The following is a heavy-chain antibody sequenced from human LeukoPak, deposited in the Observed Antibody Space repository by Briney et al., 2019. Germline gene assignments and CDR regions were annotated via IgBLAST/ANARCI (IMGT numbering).Heavy chain of an antibody. V-gene: IGHV3-11*01. CDR3: AREVVIFPDYYYYGMDI. CDR2: ISRSGDTL. CDR1: GFTFRDYY. J-gene: IGHJ6*02. Sequence: AGGSLRLSCAASGFTFRDYYMTWIRQAPGKGLEWIAYISRSGDTLYYADSVEGRFTISRDNAKNSLCLQMNSLRAEDTAVYYCAREVVIFPDYYYYGMDIWGQGTTVTVSS. D-gene: IGHD3-9*01.